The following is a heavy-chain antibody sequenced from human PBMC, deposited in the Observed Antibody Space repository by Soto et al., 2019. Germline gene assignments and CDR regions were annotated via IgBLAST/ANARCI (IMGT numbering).Heavy chain of an antibody. V-gene: IGHV3-73*01. CDR3: TRHGKSIAARAYYYYYMDV. Sequence: GGSLRLSCAASGFTFSNAWMSWVRQAPGKGLEWVGRIRSKANSYATAYAASVKGRFTISSDDSKNTAYLQMNSLKTEDTAVYYCTRHGKSIAARAYYYYYMDVWGKGTTVTVSS. CDR2: IRSKANSYAT. D-gene: IGHD6-6*01. J-gene: IGHJ6*03. CDR1: GFTFSNAW.